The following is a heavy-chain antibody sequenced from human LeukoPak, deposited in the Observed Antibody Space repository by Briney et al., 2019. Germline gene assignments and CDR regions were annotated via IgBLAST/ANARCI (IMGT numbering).Heavy chain of an antibody. D-gene: IGHD6-19*01. V-gene: IGHV3-23*01. CDR3: AKGLTKDSGWGPPG. CDR2: ISGGST. CDR1: GFTFRRYA. Sequence: GGSLRLSCAASGFTFRRYAMNWVRQTPGKGLEWVSSISGGSTYYADSVKGRFTLSRDNSENTLYLQINNLGAEGPAVYYCAKGLTKDSGWGPPGWGQGTLGTGSS. J-gene: IGHJ4*02.